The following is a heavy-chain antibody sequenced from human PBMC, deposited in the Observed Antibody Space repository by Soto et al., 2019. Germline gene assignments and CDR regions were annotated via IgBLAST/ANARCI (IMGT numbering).Heavy chain of an antibody. CDR3: ARVPGERRVFPRYYYYYYMDV. D-gene: IGHD7-27*01. J-gene: IGHJ6*03. Sequence: GGSLRLSCAASGFTFSDYYMSWIRQAPGKGLEWVSYITSSGSTIYYADSVKGRFTISRDNAKNSLYLQMNSLRAEDMAFYYCARVPGERRVFPRYYYYYYMDVWGKGTTVTVSS. CDR2: ITSSGSTI. V-gene: IGHV3-11*01. CDR1: GFTFSDYY.